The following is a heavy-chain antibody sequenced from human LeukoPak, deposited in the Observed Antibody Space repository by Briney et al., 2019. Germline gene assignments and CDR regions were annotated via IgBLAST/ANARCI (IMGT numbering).Heavy chain of an antibody. CDR3: ARDDGSYFAFDI. CDR1: GFTFSSYE. CDR2: ISSSGSTI. D-gene: IGHD1-26*01. J-gene: IGHJ3*02. Sequence: GGSLRLSCAASGFTFSSYEMNWVRQAPGKGLEWVSYISSSGSTIYYADSVKGRFTISRDNAKNSLYLQMNSLRAADTAVYYCARDDGSYFAFDIWGQGTMVTVSS. V-gene: IGHV3-48*03.